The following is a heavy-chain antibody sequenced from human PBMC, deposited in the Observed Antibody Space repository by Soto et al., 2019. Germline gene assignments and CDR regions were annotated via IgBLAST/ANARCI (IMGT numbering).Heavy chain of an antibody. V-gene: IGHV1-18*01. CDR2: ISAYNGNT. D-gene: IGHD3-22*01. Sequence: QVQLVQSGAEVKKPGASVKVSCKASGYTFTSYGISWVRQAPGQGLEWMGWISAYNGNTNYAQKLQGRVTMTTDTSTSTAYMELRSLRSDDTAVYYCARDARMIVVVISGFFDYWGQGTLVTVSS. J-gene: IGHJ4*02. CDR3: ARDARMIVVVISGFFDY. CDR1: GYTFTSYG.